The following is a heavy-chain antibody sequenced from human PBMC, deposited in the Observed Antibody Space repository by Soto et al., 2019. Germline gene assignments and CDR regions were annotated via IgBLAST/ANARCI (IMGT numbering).Heavy chain of an antibody. CDR1: GFTISNAW. CDR2: IKSKANGETI. CDR3: STGLFFDY. Sequence: GGSLSLYRSGTGFTISNAWMNWVRQAPGKGLEWVARIKSKANGETIEYTAPVKGRFSISRDDSKNTAFLQMNSLETEDTAVYYCSTGLFFDYWGQGT. J-gene: IGHJ4*02. D-gene: IGHD2-21*01. V-gene: IGHV3-15*07.